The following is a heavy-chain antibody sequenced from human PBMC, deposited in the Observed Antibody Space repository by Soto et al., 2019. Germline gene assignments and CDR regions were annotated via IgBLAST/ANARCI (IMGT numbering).Heavy chain of an antibody. D-gene: IGHD3-9*01. Sequence: QVQLVQSGAEVKKPGSSVRISCAASGATFNDYTFTWVRRAPGQGLEWMGRVIPLLDASNYAEKFQDRVTNPADTANFSLWMKQSGVSAEASHIYYCARRNSQGAEVRLGIVYYIVFWGKWTTLTVSS. CDR2: VIPLLDAS. V-gene: IGHV1-69*08. CDR3: ARRNSQGAEVRLGIVYYIVF. CDR1: GATFNDYT. J-gene: IGHJ6*03.